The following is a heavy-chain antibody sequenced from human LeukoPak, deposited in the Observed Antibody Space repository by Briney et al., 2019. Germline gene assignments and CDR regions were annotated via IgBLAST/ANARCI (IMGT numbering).Heavy chain of an antibody. CDR1: GFTFSSYA. CDR3: ARAEGDYLNYYGMDV. V-gene: IGHV3-21*01. J-gene: IGHJ6*02. CDR2: ISSSTSYI. D-gene: IGHD4-17*01. Sequence: PGGSLRLSCAASGFTFSSYAMSWVRQAPGKGLEWVSSISSSTSYIYYADSVNGRFTISRDNAKNSLYLQMNSLRAEDTAVYYCARAEGDYLNYYGMDVWGQGTTVTVSS.